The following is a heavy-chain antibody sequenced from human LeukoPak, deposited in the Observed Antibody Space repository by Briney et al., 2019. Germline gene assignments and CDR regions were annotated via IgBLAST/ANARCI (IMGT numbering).Heavy chain of an antibody. Sequence: PSQTLSLTCTVSVGSISIGGYYWRSTRQHRGEGLEWIGYIYYSGRPSYNPTIKSRVNLSVQTSKQQLSLNLSSVTAAATAVYYCARNRLVTATNYFDFWAEGTLVTVSS. V-gene: IGHV4-31*03. CDR1: VGSISIGGYY. D-gene: IGHD2-21*02. CDR3: ARNRLVTATNYFDF. CDR2: IYYSGRP. J-gene: IGHJ4*02.